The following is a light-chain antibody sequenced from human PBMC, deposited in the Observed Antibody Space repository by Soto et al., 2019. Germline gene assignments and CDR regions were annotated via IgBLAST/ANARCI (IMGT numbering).Light chain of an antibody. CDR1: QSISSY. CDR3: QQRDSWPIT. V-gene: IGKV3-11*01. Sequence: EIVLTQSPATLSLSRGERATLSCRASQSISSYLAWYQQKPGQAPRLLIHDASDRAAGIPARFSGSGSGTDFTLTISSLEPEYFAIYYCQQRDSWPITFGQGTRLEIK. J-gene: IGKJ5*01. CDR2: DAS.